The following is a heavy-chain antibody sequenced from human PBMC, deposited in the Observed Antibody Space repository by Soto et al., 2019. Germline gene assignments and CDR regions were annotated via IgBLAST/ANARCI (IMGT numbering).Heavy chain of an antibody. V-gene: IGHV3-23*01. CDR2: ISGSGGST. D-gene: IGHD1-26*01. CDR3: AKILGATDYYYGMDV. CDR1: GFTFSSYA. Sequence: GGSLRLSCAASGFTFSSYAMSWVRQAPGKGLEWVSAISGSGGSTYYADSVKGRFTISRDNSKNTLYLQMNSLRAEDTAVYYCAKILGATDYYYGMDVWGQGTTVTVSS. J-gene: IGHJ6*02.